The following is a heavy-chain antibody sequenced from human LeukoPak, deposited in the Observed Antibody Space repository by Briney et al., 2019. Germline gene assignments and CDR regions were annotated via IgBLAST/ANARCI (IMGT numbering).Heavy chain of an antibody. V-gene: IGHV3-21*01. CDR2: ITSSSTYI. CDR1: GFTFSSYS. J-gene: IGHJ4*02. D-gene: IGHD3-3*01. CDR3: ARVVSDELRFLEWLIDY. Sequence: GGSLRLSCAASGFTFSSYSMNWVRQAPGKGLEWVSSITSSSTYIYYADSVKGRFTISRDNAKNSLYLQMNSLRAEDTAVYYCARVVSDELRFLEWLIDYWGQGTLVTVSS.